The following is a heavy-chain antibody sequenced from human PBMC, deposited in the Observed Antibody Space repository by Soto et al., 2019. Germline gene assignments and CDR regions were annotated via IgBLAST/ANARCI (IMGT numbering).Heavy chain of an antibody. Sequence: QVPLVQSGAEVKKPGASVKVSCKASGYTFTSYDINWVRQATGQGLEWMGWMNPNSGNTGYAQKFQGRVTMTRNTSISTAYMELSSLRSEDTAVYYCATSTGDFWGGADDYWGQGTLVTVSS. CDR1: GYTFTSYD. D-gene: IGHD3-3*01. J-gene: IGHJ4*02. CDR3: ATSTGDFWGGADDY. V-gene: IGHV1-8*01. CDR2: MNPNSGNT.